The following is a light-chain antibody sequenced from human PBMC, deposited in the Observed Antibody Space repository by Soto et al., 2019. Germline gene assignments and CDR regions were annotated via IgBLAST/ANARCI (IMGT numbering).Light chain of an antibody. Sequence: EIVLTQSPGTLSLSPGERATLSCRASQSVSSSYLAWYQQKPGQAPRLLIYRASSRATGIPDRFSGSGSGTDFTLTISRLEPEDVAVYYCQQYGSYWTFGQGTKGEIK. CDR2: RAS. CDR3: QQYGSYWT. V-gene: IGKV3-20*01. J-gene: IGKJ1*01. CDR1: QSVSSSY.